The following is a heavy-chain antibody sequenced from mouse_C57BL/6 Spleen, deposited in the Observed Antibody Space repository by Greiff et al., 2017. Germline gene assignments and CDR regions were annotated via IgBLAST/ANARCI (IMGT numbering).Heavy chain of an antibody. CDR2: ISNGGGST. Sequence: EVNLVESGGGLVQPGGSLKLSCAASGFTFSDYYMYWVRQTPEKRLEWVAYISNGGGSTYYPDTVKGRFTISRDNAKNTLYLQMSRLKSEDTAMYYCARVGSSPGWFDVWGTGTTVTVSS. CDR1: GFTFSDYY. J-gene: IGHJ1*03. D-gene: IGHD1-1*01. V-gene: IGHV5-12*01. CDR3: ARVGSSPGWFDV.